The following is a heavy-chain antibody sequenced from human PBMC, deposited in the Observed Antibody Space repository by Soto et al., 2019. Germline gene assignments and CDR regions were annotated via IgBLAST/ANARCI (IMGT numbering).Heavy chain of an antibody. Sequence: XSVKLSCNASGYPFTSYYRHWVRQAPGQGLEWMGIITPSGGSTSYAQKFQGRVTMTRDTSTSTVYMELSSLRSEDTAVYYCARGGEMGATRYYFDYWGQGPLVTVSS. CDR2: ITPSGGST. V-gene: IGHV1-46*01. CDR1: GYPFTSYY. CDR3: ARGGEMGATRYYFDY. J-gene: IGHJ4*02. D-gene: IGHD1-26*01.